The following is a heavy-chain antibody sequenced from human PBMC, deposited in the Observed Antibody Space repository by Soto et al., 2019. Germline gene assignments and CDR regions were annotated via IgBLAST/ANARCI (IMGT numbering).Heavy chain of an antibody. CDR2: IYYSGST. CDR3: ASGVAGSTLEIYYYYGMDV. Sequence: SETLSLTCTVSGGSISSYYWSWIRQPPGKGLEWIGYIYYSGSTNYNPSLKSRVTISVDTSKNQFSLKLSSVTAADTAVYYCASGVAGSTLEIYYYYGMDVWGQGTTVTVSS. V-gene: IGHV4-59*01. J-gene: IGHJ6*02. D-gene: IGHD6-19*01. CDR1: GGSISSYY.